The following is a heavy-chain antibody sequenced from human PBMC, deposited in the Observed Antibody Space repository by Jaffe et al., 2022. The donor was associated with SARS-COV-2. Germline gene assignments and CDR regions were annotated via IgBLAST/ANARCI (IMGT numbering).Heavy chain of an antibody. CDR1: GPTVSTATYY. CDR3: ARSTIFRSYNYIDV. V-gene: IGHV4-39*01. CDR2: IYHNEDS. Sequence: QLLLQESGPGVVKPSETLSLTCTVSGPTVSTATYYWGWIRQIPGKGLEWMGNIYHNEDSHYNPSLKSRLTISIDRSNNQFSLRLNSVTAADTAVYFCARSTIFRSYNYIDVWGRGTKVTVSS. D-gene: IGHD3-3*01. J-gene: IGHJ6*04.